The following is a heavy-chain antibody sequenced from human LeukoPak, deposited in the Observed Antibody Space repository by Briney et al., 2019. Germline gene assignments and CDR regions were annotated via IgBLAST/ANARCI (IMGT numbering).Heavy chain of an antibody. D-gene: IGHD1-7*01. CDR1: GFTFSSYD. Sequence: GWSLTVSRAASGFTFSSYDMHWVRPATGRGLEWVSSIGTAADTYYPGSVKGRFTISRENTKNSLYLQMNSLRAGDTAVYYCARGPIVGITETKGYFDYWGQGILVTVSS. J-gene: IGHJ4*02. CDR2: IGTAADT. V-gene: IGHV3-13*01. CDR3: ARGPIVGITETKGYFDY.